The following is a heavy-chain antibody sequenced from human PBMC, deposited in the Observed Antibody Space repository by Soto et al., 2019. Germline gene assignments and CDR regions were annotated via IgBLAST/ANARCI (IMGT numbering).Heavy chain of an antibody. CDR1: GYDFTAYD. V-gene: IGHV1-8*02. D-gene: IGHD6-13*01. Sequence: ASVKVSCKASGYDFTAYDINWVRQPSGQGLEWMGWMNPINGATGSARRFQGRVSMTRNTATATAYLELTSLRSDDSAVYYCGRGPSPRAPAGGTPYYYAMDVWGQGTTVTVSS. J-gene: IGHJ6*02. CDR2: MNPINGAT. CDR3: GRGPSPRAPAGGTPYYYAMDV.